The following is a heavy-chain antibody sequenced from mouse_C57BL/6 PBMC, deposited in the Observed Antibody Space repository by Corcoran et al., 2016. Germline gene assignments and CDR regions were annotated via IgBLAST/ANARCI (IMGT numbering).Heavy chain of an antibody. CDR3: ARDEGTQYYYAMDY. CDR1: GYTFTTYG. Sequence: QIQLVQSGPELKKPGETVKISCKASGYTFTTYGMSWVKQAPGKGLKWMGWINTYSGVPTYADDFKGRFAFSLETSASTAYLQINNLKNEDTATYFCARDEGTQYYYAMDYWGQGTSVTVSS. D-gene: IGHD2-14*01. CDR2: INTYSGVP. V-gene: IGHV9-3*01. J-gene: IGHJ4*01.